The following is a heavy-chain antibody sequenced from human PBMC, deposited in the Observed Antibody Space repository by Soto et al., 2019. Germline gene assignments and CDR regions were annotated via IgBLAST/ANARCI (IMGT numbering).Heavy chain of an antibody. CDR1: GFTFSSYG. Sequence: QVQLVESGGGVVQPGRSLRLSCAASGFTFSSYGMHWVRQAPGKGLEWVAVIWYDGSNKYYADSVKGRFTISRDNSKNTLYLQMNSLRAEDTAVYYCARDAQLLRLCSGGSCPIRFWGQGTLVTVSS. CDR3: ARDAQLLRLCSGGSCPIRF. D-gene: IGHD2-15*01. CDR2: IWYDGSNK. J-gene: IGHJ4*02. V-gene: IGHV3-33*01.